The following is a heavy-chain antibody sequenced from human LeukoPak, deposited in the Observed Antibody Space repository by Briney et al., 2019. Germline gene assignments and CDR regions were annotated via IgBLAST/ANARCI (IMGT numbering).Heavy chain of an antibody. CDR1: GGTFSSYA. J-gene: IGHJ4*02. D-gene: IGHD6-6*01. CDR2: IIPIFGTA. Sequence: SVKVSCKASGGTFSSYAISWVRQAPGQGLEWMGGIIPIFGTANYAQKFQGRVTITADESTSTAYMELRSLRSDDTAVYYCARGKVERSSSEIEYWGQGTLVTVSS. CDR3: ARGKVERSSSEIEY. V-gene: IGHV1-69*13.